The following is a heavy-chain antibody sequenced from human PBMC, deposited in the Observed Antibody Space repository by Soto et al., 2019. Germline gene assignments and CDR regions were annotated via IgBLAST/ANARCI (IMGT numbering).Heavy chain of an antibody. Sequence: PGGSLRLSCAASGFSYAMSWVRQAPGKGLEWVSAISGSGGSTYYADSVKGRFTISRDNSKNTLYLQMNSLRAEDTAVYYCAKDPNYDFWSGRYGMDVWGQGTTVTVSS. D-gene: IGHD3-3*01. J-gene: IGHJ6*02. CDR1: GFSYA. V-gene: IGHV3-23*01. CDR2: ISGSGGST. CDR3: AKDPNYDFWSGRYGMDV.